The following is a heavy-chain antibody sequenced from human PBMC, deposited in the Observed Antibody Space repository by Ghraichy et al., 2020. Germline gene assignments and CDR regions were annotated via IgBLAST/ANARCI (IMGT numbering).Heavy chain of an antibody. CDR1: GFTFSSYG. CDR2: ISYDGSNK. Sequence: GESLNISCAASGFTFSSYGMHWVRQAPGKGLEWVAVISYDGSNKYYADSVKGRFTISRDNSKNTLYLQMNSLRAEDTAVYYCAKVGVGATTGYYYYGMDVWGQGPTVTVSS. J-gene: IGHJ6*02. D-gene: IGHD1-26*01. CDR3: AKVGVGATTGYYYYGMDV. V-gene: IGHV3-30*18.